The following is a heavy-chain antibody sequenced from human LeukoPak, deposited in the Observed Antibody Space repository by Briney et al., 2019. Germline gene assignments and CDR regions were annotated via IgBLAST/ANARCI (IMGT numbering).Heavy chain of an antibody. J-gene: IGHJ6*02. CDR2: ISSSSSYT. Sequence: GGSLRLSCAASGFTFSDYYMSWIRQAPGKGLEWVSYISSSSSYTNYADSVKGRFTISRDNAKNSLYLQMNSLRDEDTAVYYCARGDFYDPQGMDVWGQGTTVTVSS. D-gene: IGHD3-22*01. V-gene: IGHV3-11*06. CDR1: GFTFSDYY. CDR3: ARGDFYDPQGMDV.